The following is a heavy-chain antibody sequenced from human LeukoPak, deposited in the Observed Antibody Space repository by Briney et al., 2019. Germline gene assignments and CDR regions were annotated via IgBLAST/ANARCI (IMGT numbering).Heavy chain of an antibody. CDR3: ARDKVAGTYFDY. D-gene: IGHD6-19*01. CDR1: GFTFSSYG. CDR2: IRYDGSNK. V-gene: IGHV3-30*02. Sequence: GGSLRLSCAASGFTFSSYGMHWVRQAPGKGLEWVAFIRYDGSNKYYADSVKGRFTISRDNSKNTLYLQMNSLRAEDTAVYYCARDKVAGTYFDYWGQGTLVTVSS. J-gene: IGHJ4*02.